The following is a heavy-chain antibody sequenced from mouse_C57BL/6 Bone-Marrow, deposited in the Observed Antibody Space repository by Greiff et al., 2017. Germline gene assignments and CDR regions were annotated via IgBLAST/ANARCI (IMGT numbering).Heavy chain of an antibody. J-gene: IGHJ1*03. CDR1: GYTFTSYG. Sequence: VQLQQSGAELARPGASVKLSCKASGYTFTSYGISWVKQRTGQGLEWIGEIYPRSGNTYYNEKFKGKATLTADKSSSTAYMELSSLTSEDSAVYFCARSPIYYYGRGYFDVWGTGTTVTVSS. CDR3: ARSPIYYYGRGYFDV. CDR2: IYPRSGNT. V-gene: IGHV1-81*01. D-gene: IGHD1-1*01.